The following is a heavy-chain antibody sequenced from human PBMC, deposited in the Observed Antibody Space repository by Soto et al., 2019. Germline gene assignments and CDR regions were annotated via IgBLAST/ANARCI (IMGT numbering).Heavy chain of an antibody. CDR1: GFTCSSYA. J-gene: IGHJ6*02. Sequence: PGGSLRLSCAASGFTCSSYAMSWVRQAPGKGLEWVSAISGSGGSTYYADSVKGRFTISRDNSKNTLYLQMNSLRAEDTAVYYCASKALYYDFWSGPPFLYGMDVWGQGTTVTVSS. V-gene: IGHV3-23*01. CDR2: ISGSGGST. D-gene: IGHD3-3*01. CDR3: ASKALYYDFWSGPPFLYGMDV.